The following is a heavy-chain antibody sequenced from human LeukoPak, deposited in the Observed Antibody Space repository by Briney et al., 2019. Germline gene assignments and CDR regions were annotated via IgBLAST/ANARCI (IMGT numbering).Heavy chain of an antibody. J-gene: IGHJ4*02. CDR2: IFSNGGT. D-gene: IGHD5-24*01. Sequence: PGGSLRLSCTASEFTVSRNYMLWVRRAPGKGLEWVSLIFSNGGTHYADSVKGRFTISRDTSKNTVSLQMNSLRVEDTAMYYCTRDQMNYWGQGTLVTVSS. V-gene: IGHV3-53*01. CDR1: EFTVSRNY. CDR3: TRDQMNY.